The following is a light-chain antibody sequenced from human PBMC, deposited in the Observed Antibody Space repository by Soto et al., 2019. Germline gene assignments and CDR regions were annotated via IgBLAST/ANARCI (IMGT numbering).Light chain of an antibody. CDR2: ELS. Sequence: QAVLTQPASVSASPGQSITISCTGTSTDVSSHNYVSWYQQQSGKAPKPIIHELSYRPSGCSNRFTCSNSGNTASLNISGLLAEDEADYYCDSYNGSRAYVCGLGTQVT. CDR3: DSYNGSRAYV. J-gene: IGLJ1*01. V-gene: IGLV2-14*01. CDR1: STDVSSHNY.